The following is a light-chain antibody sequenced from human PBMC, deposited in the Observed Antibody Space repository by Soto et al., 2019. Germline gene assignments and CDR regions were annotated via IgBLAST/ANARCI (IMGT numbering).Light chain of an antibody. CDR2: AAS. CDR1: QSISSY. V-gene: IGKV1-39*01. J-gene: IGKJ2*01. CDR3: QQSYSTPLYT. Sequence: DLQMTQSPSSLSASVGDRVTITCRASQSISSYLNWYQQKPGKAPKLLIYAASSLQSGVPSRFSGSGSGTEFTLTISSLQPEDFATYYCQQSYSTPLYTFGQGTKLEIK.